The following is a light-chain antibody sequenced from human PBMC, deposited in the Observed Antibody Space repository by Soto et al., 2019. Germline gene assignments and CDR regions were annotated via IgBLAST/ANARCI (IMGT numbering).Light chain of an antibody. J-gene: IGKJ1*01. CDR1: QSGYNM. CDR2: QAS. V-gene: IGKV1-5*03. CDR3: QQYNTYST. Sequence: DIQMTQSPSTLSASVGDRVTITCRASQSGYNMLAWYQQKPGKAPNLLIYQASSLETGVPSRFSGIGSRTEFTPTISSLQPDDFATYYCQQYNTYSTFGQGTKVDIK.